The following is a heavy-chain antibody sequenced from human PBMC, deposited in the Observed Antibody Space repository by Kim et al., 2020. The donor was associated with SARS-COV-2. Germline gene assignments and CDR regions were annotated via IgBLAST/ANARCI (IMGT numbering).Heavy chain of an antibody. J-gene: IGHJ3*02. Sequence: WGSLRLSCAASGFTFSSYAMSWVRQAPGKGLEWVSAISGSGGSTYYADSVKGRFTISRDNSKNTLYLQMNSLRAEDTAVYYCAKVRGITMIVVDAFDIWGQGTMVTVSS. CDR1: GFTFSSYA. CDR2: ISGSGGST. CDR3: AKVRGITMIVVDAFDI. D-gene: IGHD3-22*01. V-gene: IGHV3-23*01.